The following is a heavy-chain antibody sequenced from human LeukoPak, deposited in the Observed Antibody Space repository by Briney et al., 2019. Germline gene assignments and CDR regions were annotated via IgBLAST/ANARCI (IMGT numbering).Heavy chain of an antibody. Sequence: PGGSLRLSCAASGFTFRGYWMSWVRQAPGKGLEWVANIKQDGSEKNYVDSVKGRFTISRDNAKNSLYLQMNSLRAEDTAVYYCARDGSGSYYGYWGQGTLVTVSS. D-gene: IGHD1-26*01. CDR1: GFTFRGYW. V-gene: IGHV3-7*01. CDR2: IKQDGSEK. CDR3: ARDGSGSYYGY. J-gene: IGHJ4*02.